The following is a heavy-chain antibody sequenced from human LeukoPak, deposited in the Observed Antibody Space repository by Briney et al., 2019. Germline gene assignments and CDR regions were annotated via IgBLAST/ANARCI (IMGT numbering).Heavy chain of an antibody. Sequence: PSETLSLTCTVSGVSLSSYYWNWIRQPPGKGLEWIAYIYYSGSTNYNLSLKSRVTISVDTSKNQFSLKLSSVTAADTAVYYCARGNYYDSTTYYRAFDIWGQGTMVTVSS. D-gene: IGHD3-22*01. V-gene: IGHV4-59*01. J-gene: IGHJ3*02. CDR2: IYYSGST. CDR1: GVSLSSYY. CDR3: ARGNYYDSTTYYRAFDI.